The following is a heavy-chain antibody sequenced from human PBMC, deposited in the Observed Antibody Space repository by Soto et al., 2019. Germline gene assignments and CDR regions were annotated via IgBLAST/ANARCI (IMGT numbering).Heavy chain of an antibody. V-gene: IGHV1-3*01. CDR3: ARGVFYGGLNY. CDR1: RYTFTCYA. CDR2: INAGNGNT. D-gene: IGHD4-17*01. J-gene: IGHJ4*02. Sequence: APVKVSCKASRYTFTCYAMHWARQAPGQRLEWMGWINAGNGNTKYSQKFQGRVTITRDTSASTAYMELSSLRSEDTAVYYCARGVFYGGLNYWGQGTLVTVSS.